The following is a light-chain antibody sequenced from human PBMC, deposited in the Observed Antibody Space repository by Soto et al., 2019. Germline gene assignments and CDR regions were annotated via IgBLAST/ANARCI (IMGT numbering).Light chain of an antibody. CDR2: DVS. CDR3: SPYTSSKTLV. J-gene: IGLJ2*01. V-gene: IGLV2-14*03. CDR1: SSDIGGYNY. Sequence: QSALTQPASVSGSPGQSITISCTGTSSDIGGYNYVSWYQQHPGKAPKLIIYDVSNRPSGVSNRFSGSKSGNTASLAISGLQAEDEADYHCSPYTSSKTLVFGGGTKVTVL.